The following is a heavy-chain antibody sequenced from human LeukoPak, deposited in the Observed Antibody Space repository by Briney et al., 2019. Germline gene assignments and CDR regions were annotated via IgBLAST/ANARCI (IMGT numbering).Heavy chain of an antibody. Sequence: ASVKVSCKASGYTFTSYDINWVRQAPGQGPEWMGWMNPNSGNTGYAQKFQGRVTMTRNTSISTAYMELSSLRSEDTAVYYCARAVGTVTAEGWFDPWGQGTLVTVSS. CDR1: GYTFTSYD. CDR3: ARAVGTVTAEGWFDP. J-gene: IGHJ5*02. D-gene: IGHD4-11*01. CDR2: MNPNSGNT. V-gene: IGHV1-8*01.